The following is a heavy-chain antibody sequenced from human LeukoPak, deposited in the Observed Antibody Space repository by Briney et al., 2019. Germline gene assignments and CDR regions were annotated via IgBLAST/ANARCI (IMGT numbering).Heavy chain of an antibody. Sequence: PGGSLRLSCAASGFTFSSYAMHWVRQAPGKGLEWVAVISYDGSNKYYADSVKGRFTISRDNSKNTLYLQMNSLRAEDTAVYYCARSALHAGRGWFDPWGQGTLVTVSS. CDR1: GFTFSSYA. D-gene: IGHD4-11*01. V-gene: IGHV3-30-3*01. CDR2: ISYDGSNK. J-gene: IGHJ5*02. CDR3: ARSALHAGRGWFDP.